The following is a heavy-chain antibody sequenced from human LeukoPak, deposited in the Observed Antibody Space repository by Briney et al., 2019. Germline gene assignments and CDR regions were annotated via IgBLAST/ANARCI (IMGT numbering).Heavy chain of an antibody. Sequence: PSETLSLTCSVSGGSISSYYWTWIRQPPGKGLEWIGYIYYSGTTNYYPSLKSRVTISVDTSKNQFSLKLTSVNAADTAVYYCARVRLAAAAGIVLFYFDLWGRGTLVTVSS. CDR2: IYYSGTT. CDR3: ARVRLAAAAGIVLFYFDL. D-gene: IGHD6-13*01. CDR1: GGSISSYY. V-gene: IGHV4-59*01. J-gene: IGHJ2*01.